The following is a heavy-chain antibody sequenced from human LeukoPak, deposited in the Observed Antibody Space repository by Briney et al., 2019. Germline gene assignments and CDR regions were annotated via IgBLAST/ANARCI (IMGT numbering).Heavy chain of an antibody. J-gene: IGHJ4*02. CDR2: INHSGST. CDR1: GGSFSGYY. D-gene: IGHD6-19*01. V-gene: IGHV4-34*01. CDR3: ARFGSGWHYFGY. Sequence: SETLSLTCAVYGGSFSGYYWSWIRQPQGKGLEWIGEINHSGSTNYNPSLKSRVTISVDTSENQFSLKLSSVTAADTAVYYCARFGSGWHYFGYWGQGTLVTVSS.